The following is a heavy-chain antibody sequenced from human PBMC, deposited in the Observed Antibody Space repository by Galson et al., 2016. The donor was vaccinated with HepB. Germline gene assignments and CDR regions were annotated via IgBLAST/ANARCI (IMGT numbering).Heavy chain of an antibody. CDR2: ISGSGTRA. CDR3: AKDRMETYYGAGSYYKQ. V-gene: IGHV3-23*01. Sequence: SLRLSCAGSGFTFGSFAMTWLRQGPGMGLEWVSSISGSGTRAFYADSVKGRFPVSRDNSENWLYLQLNSLRVEDTAVYYCAKDRMETYYGAGSYYKQWGQGTPVTVSS. D-gene: IGHD3-10*01. J-gene: IGHJ1*01. CDR1: GFTFGSFA.